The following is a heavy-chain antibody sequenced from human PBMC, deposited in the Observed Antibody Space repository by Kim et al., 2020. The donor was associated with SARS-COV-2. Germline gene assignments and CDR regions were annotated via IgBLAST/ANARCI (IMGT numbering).Heavy chain of an antibody. CDR1: GASITTNNFY. J-gene: IGHJ4*01. CDR2: IFYTGTT. CDR3: ARLNYSSFYNYLYFDY. Sequence: SETLSLTCTVSGASITTNNFYWAWVRQPPGKGLEWLGTIFYTGTTYFNPSLQSRLTLSVDPSTNQFSLRLSSVTAADTAVYYCARLNYSSFYNYLYFDY. V-gene: IGHV4-39*01. D-gene: IGHD4-4*01.